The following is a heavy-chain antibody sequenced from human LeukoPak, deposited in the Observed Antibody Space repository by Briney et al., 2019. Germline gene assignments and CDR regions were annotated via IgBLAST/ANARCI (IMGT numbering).Heavy chain of an antibody. V-gene: IGHV3-21*01. CDR2: ISSRSGYI. J-gene: IGHJ4*02. CDR3: ARVRWGDFSPQCDY. Sequence: GGSLRLSCVGSGFMFDTYSMNWVRQAPGKGLEWVSSISSRSGYIYYADSVKGRFTISRDNANNSVYLQMNRLKAEDTAVYHCARVRWGDFSPQCDYWGQGTLITVSS. CDR1: GFMFDTYS. D-gene: IGHD2-21*02.